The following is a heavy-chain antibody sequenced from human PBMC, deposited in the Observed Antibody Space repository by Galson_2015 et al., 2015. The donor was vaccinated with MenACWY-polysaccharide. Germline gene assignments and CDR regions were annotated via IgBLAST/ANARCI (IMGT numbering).Heavy chain of an antibody. CDR2: ISSSSSYI. V-gene: IGHV3-21*01. CDR3: ARDHSYGDVWKYYYYYGMDV. J-gene: IGHJ6*02. CDR1: GFTFSSYS. Sequence: SLRLSCAASGFTFSSYSMNWVRQAPGKGLEWVSSISSSSSYIYYADSVKGRFTISRDNAKNSLYLRMNSLRAEDTAVYYCARDHSYGDVWKYYYYYGMDVWGQGTTVTVSS. D-gene: IGHD4-17*01.